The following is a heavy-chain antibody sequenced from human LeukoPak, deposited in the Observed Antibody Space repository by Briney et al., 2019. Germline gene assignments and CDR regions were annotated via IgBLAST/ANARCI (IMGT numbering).Heavy chain of an antibody. D-gene: IGHD5-18*01. CDR3: ARDRWGYSYGGD. CDR2: IKQDGSEK. Sequence: GGSLRLSCAASGFTFSRYGMHWVRQAPGKGLEWVANIKQDGSEKYYVDSVKGRFTISRDNAKNSLYLQMNSLRAEDTAVYYCARDRWGYSYGGDWGQGTLVTVSS. CDR1: GFTFSRYG. V-gene: IGHV3-7*01. J-gene: IGHJ4*02.